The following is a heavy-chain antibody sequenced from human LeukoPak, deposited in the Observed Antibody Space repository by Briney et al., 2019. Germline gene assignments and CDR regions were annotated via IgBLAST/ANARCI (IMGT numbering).Heavy chain of an antibody. CDR3: ASGSSGWYSYY. D-gene: IGHD6-19*01. CDR2: INDGVGRT. Sequence: AGGSRGPSFSASGFTFSNNAMSWVRQAPGGGRGWVSCINDGVGRTFYADAVRGRFTISRDNAKNSLYLQMNSLRAEDTAVYYCASGSSGWYSYYWGQGTLVTVSS. V-gene: IGHV3-23*01. J-gene: IGHJ4*02. CDR1: GFTFSNNA.